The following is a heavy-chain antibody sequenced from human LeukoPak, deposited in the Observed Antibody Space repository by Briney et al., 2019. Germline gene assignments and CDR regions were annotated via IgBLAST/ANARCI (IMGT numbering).Heavy chain of an antibody. CDR1: GGSISSYY. Sequence: SETLSLTCTVSGGSISSYYWSWIRQPPGKGLEWIGYIYYRGSTNYNPSLKSRVTISVDTSKNQFSLKLSSVTAADTAVYYCARVRKVGATIGAFDIWGQGTMVTVSS. CDR3: ARVRKVGATIGAFDI. V-gene: IGHV4-59*01. CDR2: IYYRGST. J-gene: IGHJ3*02. D-gene: IGHD1-26*01.